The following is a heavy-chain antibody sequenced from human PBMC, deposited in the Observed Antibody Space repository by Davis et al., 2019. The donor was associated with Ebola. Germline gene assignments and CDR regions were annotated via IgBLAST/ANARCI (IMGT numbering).Heavy chain of an antibody. Sequence: AASVKVSCKASGYRFTTYGMHWVRQAPGQGLEWMGRINPNSGGTNYAQKFQGRVTMTRDTSISTAYMELSRLRSDDTAVYYCATFVDTSSDYWGQGTLVTVSS. V-gene: IGHV1-2*06. CDR3: ATFVDTSSDY. D-gene: IGHD5-18*01. CDR1: GYRFTTYG. CDR2: INPNSGGT. J-gene: IGHJ4*02.